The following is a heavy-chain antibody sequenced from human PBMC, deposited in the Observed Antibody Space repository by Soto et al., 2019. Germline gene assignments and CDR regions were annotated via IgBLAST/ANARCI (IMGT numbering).Heavy chain of an antibody. J-gene: IGHJ4*02. V-gene: IGHV3-66*01. Sequence: EVQRVESGGGLVQPGGSLRLSCAASGFTVSSNYMSWVRQAPGKGLEWVSVIYSGGSTYYADSVKGRFTISRDNSMNTLYLPKYSLTAEYTPVYYCPRSDTAMEQAVYGYWGQGTLVTVSS. D-gene: IGHD5-18*01. CDR2: IYSGGST. CDR1: GFTVSSNY. CDR3: PRSDTAMEQAVYGY.